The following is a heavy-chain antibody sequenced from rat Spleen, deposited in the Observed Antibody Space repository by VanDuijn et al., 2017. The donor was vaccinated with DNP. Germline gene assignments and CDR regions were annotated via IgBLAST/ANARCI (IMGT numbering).Heavy chain of an antibody. CDR2: ITSGAGTT. CDR3: ARIGDFHDGDDGDVLDA. J-gene: IGHJ4*01. CDR1: GFTFSYYW. Sequence: EVQLVESGGGLVEPGRSLKLSCVASGFTFSYYWMTWIRQVPGKGLEWIASITSGAGTTSYPDSVKGRFTVSRDDARNTLYLQMNSLRSDDTATYYCARIGDFHDGDDGDVLDAWGQGTSVTVSS. V-gene: IGHV5-31*01. D-gene: IGHD1-12*02.